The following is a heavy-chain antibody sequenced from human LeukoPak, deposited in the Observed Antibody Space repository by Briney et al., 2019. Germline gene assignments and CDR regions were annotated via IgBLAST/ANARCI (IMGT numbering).Heavy chain of an antibody. J-gene: IGHJ3*02. V-gene: IGHV3-23*01. D-gene: IGHD1-26*01. Sequence: GGSLRLSRAASGFTFSSYAMSWVRQAPGKGLEWVSAISGSGGSTYYADSVKGRFTISRDNSKNTLYLQMNSLRAEDTAVYYCAKPDYYSGSYFSAFDIWGQGTMVTVSS. CDR2: ISGSGGST. CDR3: AKPDYYSGSYFSAFDI. CDR1: GFTFSSYA.